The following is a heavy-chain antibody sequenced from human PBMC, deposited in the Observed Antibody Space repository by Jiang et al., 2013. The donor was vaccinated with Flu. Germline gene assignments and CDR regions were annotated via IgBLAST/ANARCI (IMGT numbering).Heavy chain of an antibody. Sequence: GAEVKKPGESLKISCKGSGYSFSNYWIGWVRQMPGKGLEWMGIIYLGDSNTRYSPSFQGQVTISADKSISTAYLRWSSLKVSDTAIYYCVRMHSNYGYYYFAMDVVGPRDHGHR. J-gene: IGHJ6*02. CDR2: IYLGDSNT. V-gene: IGHV5-51*03. CDR1: GYSFSNYW. D-gene: IGHD4-11*01. CDR3: VRMHSNYGYYYFAMDV.